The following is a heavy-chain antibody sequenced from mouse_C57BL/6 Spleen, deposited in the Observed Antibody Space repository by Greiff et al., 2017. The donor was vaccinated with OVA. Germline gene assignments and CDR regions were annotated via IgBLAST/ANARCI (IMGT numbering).Heavy chain of an antibody. J-gene: IGHJ4*01. V-gene: IGHV5-17*01. D-gene: IGHD1-1*01. Sequence: EVKLQESGGGLVKPGGSLKLSCAASGFTFSDYGMHWVRQAPEKGLEWVAYISSGSSTIYYADTVKGRFTISRDNAKNTLFLQMTSLRSEDTAMYYCARAADYYGYAMDYWGQGTSVTVSS. CDR3: ARAADYYGYAMDY. CDR2: ISSGSSTI. CDR1: GFTFSDYG.